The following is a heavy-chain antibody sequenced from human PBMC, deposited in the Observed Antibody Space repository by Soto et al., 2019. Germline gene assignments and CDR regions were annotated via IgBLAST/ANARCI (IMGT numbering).Heavy chain of an antibody. CDR3: ARHPGIAVAGTGDAIDI. V-gene: IGHV4-59*08. CDR2: IYYSGST. CDR1: GGSISSYY. D-gene: IGHD6-19*01. J-gene: IGHJ3*02. Sequence: SETLSLTCTVSGGSISSYYWSWIRQPPGKGLEWIGYIYYSGSTNYNPSLKSRVTISVDTSKNQFSLKLSSVTAADTAVYYCARHPGIAVAGTGDAIDIWGPGTMVTVSS.